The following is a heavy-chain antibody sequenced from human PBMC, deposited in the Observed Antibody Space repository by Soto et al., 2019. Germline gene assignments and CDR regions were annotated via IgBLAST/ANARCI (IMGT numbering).Heavy chain of an antibody. Sequence: QVQLVQSGAEVKKPGASVKVSCKASGYTFTSYGISWVRQAPGQGLEWMGWISAYNGNTNYAQKLQGRVTMTTDTSTSTADMELRSLRSDDTAVYYCARVSAVGATPLYYFDYWGQGTLVTVSS. D-gene: IGHD1-26*01. J-gene: IGHJ4*02. CDR2: ISAYNGNT. CDR3: ARVSAVGATPLYYFDY. CDR1: GYTFTSYG. V-gene: IGHV1-18*01.